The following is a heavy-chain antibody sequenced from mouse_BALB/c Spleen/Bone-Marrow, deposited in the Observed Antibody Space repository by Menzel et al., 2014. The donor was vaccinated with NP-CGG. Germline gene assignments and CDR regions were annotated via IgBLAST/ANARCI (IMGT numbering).Heavy chain of an antibody. D-gene: IGHD1-1*01. CDR3: LKNYNPFYF. V-gene: IGHV1S82*01. Sequence: QVQLQQSGAELVRPGASVKLSCKASGYSFTNYWMNWVKQRPGQGLEWIGMIHPSDSVTRLNQNFKDKATLTVDKSSNTTYMQLSIPTSYDSAVYYCLKNYNPFYFSGQHTTLTVSS. CDR2: IHPSDSVT. J-gene: IGHJ2*01. CDR1: GYSFTNYW.